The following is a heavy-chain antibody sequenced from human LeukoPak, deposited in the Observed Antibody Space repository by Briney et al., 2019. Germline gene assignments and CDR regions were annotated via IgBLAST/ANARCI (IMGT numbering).Heavy chain of an antibody. Sequence: ASVKVSCKASGGTFSSYAISWVRQAPGQGLEWMGGIIPIFGTANYAQKFQGRVTITADESTSTAYMELSSLRSEDTAVYYCAREDRDIVATTTGPEHYYYYGMDVWGQGTTVTVSS. J-gene: IGHJ6*02. CDR2: IIPIFGTA. V-gene: IGHV1-69*13. D-gene: IGHD5-12*01. CDR3: AREDRDIVATTTGPEHYYYYGMDV. CDR1: GGTFSSYA.